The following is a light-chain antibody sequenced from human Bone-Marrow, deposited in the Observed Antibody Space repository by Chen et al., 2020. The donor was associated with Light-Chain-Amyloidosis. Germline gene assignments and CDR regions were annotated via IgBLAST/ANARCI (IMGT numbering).Light chain of an antibody. CDR2: EIT. CDR1: SSDVGGDNH. J-gene: IGLJ1*01. Sequence: QSALTQPASVSGSPGQSITISCTGTSSDVGGDNHVSWYQQHPDKAPKLMIYEITNRPSWVPDRFSGSKSDNTASRTISGLQTEDEADYFCSSYTITNTLVFGGGTRVTVL. V-gene: IGLV2-14*01. CDR3: SSYTITNTLV.